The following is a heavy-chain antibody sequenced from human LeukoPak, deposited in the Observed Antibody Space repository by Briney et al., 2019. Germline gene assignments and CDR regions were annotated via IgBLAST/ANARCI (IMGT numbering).Heavy chain of an antibody. V-gene: IGHV3-53*01. Sequence: GGSLRLSCAASGFTVSSNYMSWVRQAPGKGLEWVSVIYRGGSTYYADSVKGRFTISRDNLKNTVYLQMNSLRAEDTAVYYCARECTSGGSCYDYWGQGTLVTVSS. CDR2: IYRGGST. CDR1: GFTVSSNY. D-gene: IGHD2-8*01. J-gene: IGHJ4*02. CDR3: ARECTSGGSCYDY.